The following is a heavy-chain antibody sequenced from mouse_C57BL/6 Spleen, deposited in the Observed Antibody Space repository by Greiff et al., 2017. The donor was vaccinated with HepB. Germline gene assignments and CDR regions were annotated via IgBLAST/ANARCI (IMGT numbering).Heavy chain of an antibody. CDR2: IDPETGGT. V-gene: IGHV1-15*01. CDR1: GYTFTDYE. D-gene: IGHD4-1*02. J-gene: IGHJ2*01. CDR3: TRFQLGRGYYFDY. Sequence: VQLQQSGAELVRPGASVTLSCKASGYTFTDYEMHWVKQTPVHGLEWIGAIDPETGGTAYNQKFKGKAILTADKSSSTAYMELRSLTSEDSAVYYCTRFQLGRGYYFDYWGQGTTLTVSS.